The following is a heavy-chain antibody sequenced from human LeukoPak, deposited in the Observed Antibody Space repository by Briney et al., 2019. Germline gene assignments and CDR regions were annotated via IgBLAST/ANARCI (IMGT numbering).Heavy chain of an antibody. V-gene: IGHV3-23*01. CDR1: GFTFSSYA. CDR2: ISGSGGST. J-gene: IGHJ4*02. D-gene: IGHD4-17*01. CDR3: AKARYGDYVAPVGGPFDY. Sequence: GGSLRLSCAASGFTFSSYAMSWVRQAPGKGLEWVSAISGSGGSTYYADSVKGRFTISRDNSKNTLYLQMNSLRAVDTAVYYCAKARYGDYVAPVGGPFDYWGQGTLVTVSS.